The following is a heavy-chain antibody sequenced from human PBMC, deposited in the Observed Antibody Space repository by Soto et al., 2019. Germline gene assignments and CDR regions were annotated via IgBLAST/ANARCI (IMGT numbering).Heavy chain of an antibody. CDR1: GYTFSDYY. CDR2: INPSSGGT. CDR3: ARDLTGGPTYYDFWSGYSPVDY. V-gene: IGHV1-46*03. J-gene: IGHJ4*02. D-gene: IGHD3-3*01. Sequence: ASVKVSCKASGYTFSDYYILWVRQAPGQGLEWMGLINPSSGGTNYTQKFQARVSLTRGTSTSTVYMDLSSLRSEDTAVYYCARDLTGGPTYYDFWSGYSPVDYWGLGALVTVSS.